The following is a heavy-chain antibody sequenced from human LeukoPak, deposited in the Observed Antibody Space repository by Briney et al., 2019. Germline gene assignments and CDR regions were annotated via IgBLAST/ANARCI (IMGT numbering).Heavy chain of an antibody. Sequence: SVKVSCKASGGTFSSYAISGVRQAPGQGLEWMGGIIPIFGTANYAQKFQGRVTITADESTSTAYMELSSLRSEDTAVYYCASLGSGYYPFSVDYWGQGTLVTVSS. J-gene: IGHJ4*02. CDR1: GGTFSSYA. CDR3: ASLGSGYYPFSVDY. V-gene: IGHV1-69*13. CDR2: IIPIFGTA. D-gene: IGHD3-3*01.